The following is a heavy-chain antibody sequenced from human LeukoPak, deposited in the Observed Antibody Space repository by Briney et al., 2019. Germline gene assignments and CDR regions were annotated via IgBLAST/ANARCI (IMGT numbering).Heavy chain of an antibody. CDR2: IYYSGST. CDR1: GGSISSYY. D-gene: IGHD3-22*01. V-gene: IGHV4-59*01. CDR3: ARGNSNDYLAWSDP. Sequence: PSETLSLTCTVSGGSISSYYWSWIRQPPGKGLEWIGYIYYSGSTNYNPSLKSRVTISVDTSKNQFSLKLSSVTAADTAVYYCARGNSNDYLAWSDPWGQGTLVTVSS. J-gene: IGHJ5*02.